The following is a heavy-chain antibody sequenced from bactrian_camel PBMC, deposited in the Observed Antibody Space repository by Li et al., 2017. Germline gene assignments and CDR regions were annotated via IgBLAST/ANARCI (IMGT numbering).Heavy chain of an antibody. J-gene: IGHJ4*01. CDR1: GFTFSQYY. CDR2: IYADGSRT. CDR3: AEGRGGRGEHCYSLNY. D-gene: IGHD2*01. V-gene: IGHV3-2*01. Sequence: HVQLVESGGGEVQPGGSLRLSCLGSGFTFSQYYMSWVRQGPGKGLEWLASIYADGSRTDYRTSVKGRFTISRDSAKNTVYLQMNNLQPEDTATYYCAEGRGGRGEHCYSLNYWGQGTQVTV.